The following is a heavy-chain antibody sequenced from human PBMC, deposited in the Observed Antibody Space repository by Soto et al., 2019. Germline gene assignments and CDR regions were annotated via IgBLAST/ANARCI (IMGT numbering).Heavy chain of an antibody. CDR2: INHSGST. V-gene: IGHV4-34*01. Sequence: NPSETLSLTCAVYGGSFSGYYWSWIRQPPGKGLEWIGEINHSGSTNYNPSLKSRVTISVDTSKNQFSLKLSSVTAADTAVYYCARGLRLVYGMDVWGQGTTVTVS. J-gene: IGHJ6*02. D-gene: IGHD5-12*01. CDR1: GGSFSGYY. CDR3: ARGLRLVYGMDV.